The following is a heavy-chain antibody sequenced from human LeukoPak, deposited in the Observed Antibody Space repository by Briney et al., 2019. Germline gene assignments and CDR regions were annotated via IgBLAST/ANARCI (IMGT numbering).Heavy chain of an antibody. J-gene: IGHJ4*02. CDR2: IKQDGNEK. Sequence: GGSLRLSCAASGFTFSSFWMSWVRQAPGKGLEWVANIKQDGNEKYYVDSVKGRFTISRDNAKNSLYLQMNSLRAEDTAVYYCVRDRRSSGWYRYYFDYWGQGTLVTVSS. V-gene: IGHV3-7*01. D-gene: IGHD6-13*01. CDR3: VRDRRSSGWYRYYFDY. CDR1: GFTFSSFW.